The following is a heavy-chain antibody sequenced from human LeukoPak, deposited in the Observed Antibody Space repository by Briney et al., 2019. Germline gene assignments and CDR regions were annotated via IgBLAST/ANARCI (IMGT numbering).Heavy chain of an antibody. CDR2: IRSKAYGGTT. J-gene: IGHJ4*02. D-gene: IGHD3-10*01. CDR3: TRVRSGNDSDY. CDR1: GFTFGDYA. Sequence: GGSLRLSCTASGFTFGDYAMSWVRQAPGKGLEWVGFIRSKAYGGTTQYAASVKGRFTISRDDSKSIAYLQMSSLKTEDTAVYYCTRVRSGNDSDYWGQGTLVTVSS. V-gene: IGHV3-49*04.